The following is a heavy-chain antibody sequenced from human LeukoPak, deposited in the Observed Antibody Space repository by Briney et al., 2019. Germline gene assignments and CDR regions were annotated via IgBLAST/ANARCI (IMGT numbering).Heavy chain of an antibody. Sequence: ASVKVSCKASGGTFSGYAISWVRLAPGQGLEWMGWIDTNTGNPTYAQGFAGRFVFSLDTSVTTTYLQISSLKAEDTAVYYCTRGRDTTGYFVYWGQGTLVTVSS. J-gene: IGHJ4*02. CDR2: IDTNTGNP. CDR1: GGTFSGYA. D-gene: IGHD3-22*01. CDR3: TRGRDTTGYFVY. V-gene: IGHV7-4-1*02.